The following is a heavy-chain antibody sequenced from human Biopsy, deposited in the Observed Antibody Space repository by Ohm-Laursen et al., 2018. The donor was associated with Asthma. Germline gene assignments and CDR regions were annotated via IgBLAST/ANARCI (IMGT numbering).Heavy chain of an antibody. J-gene: IGHJ3*02. CDR1: GYTFINYA. CDR3: ARTYFDFLTGQVHDAFAM. CDR2: INAANGNT. Sequence: SSVKVSCKASGYTFINYATHWVRQAPGHSLEWMGWINAANGNTKYSQKFQGRLTISRDTSASTAYMDLSSLRSEDTAVYYCARTYFDFLTGQVHDAFAMWGQGTMVTVSS. V-gene: IGHV1-3*01. D-gene: IGHD3-9*01.